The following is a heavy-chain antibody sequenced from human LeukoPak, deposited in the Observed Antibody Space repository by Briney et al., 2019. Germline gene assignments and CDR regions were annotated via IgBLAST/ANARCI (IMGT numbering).Heavy chain of an antibody. CDR1: GYTFTSYG. Sequence: ASVKVSCKASGYTFTSYGISWVRQAPGQGLEWMGWISAYNGNTNYAQKLQGRVAMTTDTSTSTAYMELRSVRSDDTAVYYCARDTAMVKIDYWGQGTLVTVSS. CDR2: ISAYNGNT. V-gene: IGHV1-18*01. J-gene: IGHJ4*02. D-gene: IGHD5-18*01. CDR3: ARDTAMVKIDY.